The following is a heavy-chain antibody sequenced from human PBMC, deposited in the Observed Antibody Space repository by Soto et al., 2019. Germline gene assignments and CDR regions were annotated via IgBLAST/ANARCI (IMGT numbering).Heavy chain of an antibody. D-gene: IGHD4-17*01. CDR1: GFTFSSYS. V-gene: IGHV3-48*02. CDR2: ISSSSSTI. CDR3: AREYGDSYNYYYYGMDV. Sequence: EVQLVESGGGLVQPGGSLRLSCAASGFTFSSYSMNWVRQAPGKGLEWVSYISSSSSTIYYADSVKGRFTISRDNAKNSLYLQMNSLRDEDTAVYYCAREYGDSYNYYYYGMDVWGQGTTVTVSS. J-gene: IGHJ6*02.